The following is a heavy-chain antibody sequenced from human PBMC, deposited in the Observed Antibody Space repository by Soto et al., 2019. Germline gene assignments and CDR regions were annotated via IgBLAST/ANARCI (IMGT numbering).Heavy chain of an antibody. V-gene: IGHV3-66*02. CDR1: GFTVSSNY. CDR2: IYSGGST. D-gene: IGHD2-15*01. J-gene: IGHJ5*02. CDR3: AHRIFGGSGGSCYHNWFDP. Sequence: GGSLRLSCAASGFTVSSNYMSWVRQAPGKGLEWVSVIYSGGSTHYADSVKGRFTISRDNSKNTLYLQMTNMDPVDTATYYCAHRIFGGSGGSCYHNWFDPWGKGTLVTVSS.